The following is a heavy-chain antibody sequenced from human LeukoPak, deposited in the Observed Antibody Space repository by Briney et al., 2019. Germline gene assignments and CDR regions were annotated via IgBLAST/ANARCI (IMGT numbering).Heavy chain of an antibody. D-gene: IGHD3-10*01. V-gene: IGHV3-64D*09. Sequence: GGSLRLSCSASGFSFRSHAMHWVRQAPGEGLEYVSAISGDGDSTYYADSVKGRFTISRDNSKNTLYLQMSSLRAEDTAVYYCVKGRYGSGSYFDYWGQGALVTVSS. CDR3: VKGRYGSGSYFDY. CDR2: ISGDGDST. J-gene: IGHJ4*02. CDR1: GFSFRSHA.